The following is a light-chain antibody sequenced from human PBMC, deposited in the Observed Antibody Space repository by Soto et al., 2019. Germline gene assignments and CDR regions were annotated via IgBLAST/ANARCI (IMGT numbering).Light chain of an antibody. CDR3: QQYGTT. Sequence: EIVMTQSPATLSVSPGERASLSCRASQSVSNNYLAWYQQKPGQAPRLLIYGASSRATGIPDRFSGSGSGTDFTLTISRLEPEDFAVYYCQQYGTTFGQGTKVDIK. CDR2: GAS. V-gene: IGKV3-20*01. CDR1: QSVSNNY. J-gene: IGKJ1*01.